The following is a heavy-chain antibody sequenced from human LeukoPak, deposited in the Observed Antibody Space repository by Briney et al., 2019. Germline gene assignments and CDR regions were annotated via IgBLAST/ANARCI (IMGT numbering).Heavy chain of an antibody. CDR1: GYTFTGYY. CDR3: ATDLAMVRGVIGGDY. CDR2: INPNSGGT. J-gene: IGHJ4*02. V-gene: IGHV1-2*02. D-gene: IGHD3-10*01. Sequence: GASVKVPCKASGYTFTGYYMHWVRQAPGQGLEWMGWINPNSGGTIYAQKFQGRVTMTEDTSTDTAYMELSSLTSDDTAVYYCATDLAMVRGVIGGDYWGQGTLVTVSS.